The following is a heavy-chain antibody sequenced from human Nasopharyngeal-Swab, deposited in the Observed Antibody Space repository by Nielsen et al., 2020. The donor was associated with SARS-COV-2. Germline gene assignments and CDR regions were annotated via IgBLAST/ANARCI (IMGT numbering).Heavy chain of an antibody. Sequence: GESLKVSCKASGYTFTSYGISWVRQAPGQGLEWMGWISAYNGNTNYAQKLQGRVTMTTDTSTSTAYMELRSLRSDDTAVYYCARVGPRKWGDYYGMDVWGQGTTVTVSS. CDR3: ARVGPRKWGDYYGMDV. CDR1: GYTFTSYG. V-gene: IGHV1-18*01. D-gene: IGHD3-16*01. CDR2: ISAYNGNT. J-gene: IGHJ6*02.